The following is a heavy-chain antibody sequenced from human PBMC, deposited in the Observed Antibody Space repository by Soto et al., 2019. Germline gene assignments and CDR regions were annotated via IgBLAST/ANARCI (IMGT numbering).Heavy chain of an antibody. CDR1: GLTFSSYA. Sequence: PGGSLRLSCAVSGLTFSSYAMNWVRQAPGKGLEYVSAISTNGDNTYYANSVKGRFTISRDNSKNTLYLQMGSLRAEDMAVYYCARVPDYWGQGTLVTVSS. CDR2: ISTNGDNT. V-gene: IGHV3-64*01. CDR3: ARVPDY. J-gene: IGHJ4*02.